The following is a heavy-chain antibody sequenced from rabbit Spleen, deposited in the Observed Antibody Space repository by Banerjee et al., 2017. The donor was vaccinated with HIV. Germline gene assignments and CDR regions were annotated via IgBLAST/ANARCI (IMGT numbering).Heavy chain of an antibody. CDR2: IDTNDGDS. J-gene: IGHJ2*01. CDR1: GFSFSSTW. D-gene: IGHD1-1*01. V-gene: IGHV1S40*01. CDR3: ASNYVNAFDP. Sequence: QSLEESGGGLVKPGGTLTLTCTVSGFSFSSTWICWVRQAPGKGLEWIACIDTNDGDSDYANLTKGRFTISKTSSTTVTLQMTSLTASDTATYFCASNYVNAFDPWGPGTLVTVS.